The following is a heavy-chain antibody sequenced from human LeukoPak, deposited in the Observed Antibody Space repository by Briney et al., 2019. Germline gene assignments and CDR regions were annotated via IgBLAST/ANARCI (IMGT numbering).Heavy chain of an antibody. CDR2: ISSSSSYI. CDR3: ARAFGSRYVVVTATYFDY. V-gene: IGHV3-21*01. D-gene: IGHD2-21*02. Sequence: GGSLRLSCAASGFTFSSYSMNWVRQAPGKGLEWVSSISSSSSYIYYADSVKGRFTISRDNAKNSLYLQMNSLRAEDTAVYYCARAFGSRYVVVTATYFDYWGQGTLVTVSS. CDR1: GFTFSSYS. J-gene: IGHJ4*02.